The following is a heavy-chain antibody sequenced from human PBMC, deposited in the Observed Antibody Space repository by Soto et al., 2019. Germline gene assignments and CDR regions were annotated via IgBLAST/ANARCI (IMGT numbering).Heavy chain of an antibody. Sequence: SETLSLTCTVSGGSISSYYWSWIRQPAGKGLEWIGRIYTSGSTNYNPSLKSRVTMSVDTSKNQFSLKLSPVTAADTAAYYCARVTDSSSWYAGVDYWGQGTLVTVS. CDR3: ARVTDSSSWYAGVDY. J-gene: IGHJ4*02. CDR1: GGSISSYY. D-gene: IGHD6-13*01. CDR2: IYTSGST. V-gene: IGHV4-4*07.